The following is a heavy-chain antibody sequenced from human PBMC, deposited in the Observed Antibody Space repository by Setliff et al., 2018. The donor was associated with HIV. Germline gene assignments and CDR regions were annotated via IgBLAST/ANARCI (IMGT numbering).Heavy chain of an antibody. Sequence: SVKVSCKASGGNFSTHGISWVRQAPGQGLEWMGGIIPLFNTSNYAQKLQGRVTITADESTSTAYMELSSLRSEDSAVYYCARDRFCSRGSCYEPNWFDPWGQGTLVTVSS. J-gene: IGHJ5*02. CDR3: ARDRFCSRGSCYEPNWFDP. V-gene: IGHV1-69*13. CDR1: GGNFSTHG. CDR2: IIPLFNTS. D-gene: IGHD2-15*01.